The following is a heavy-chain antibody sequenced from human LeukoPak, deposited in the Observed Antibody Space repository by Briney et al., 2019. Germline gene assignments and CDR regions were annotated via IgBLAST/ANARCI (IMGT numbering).Heavy chain of an antibody. V-gene: IGHV4-59*01. CDR2: IYYSGST. D-gene: IGHD3-22*01. J-gene: IGHJ6*03. CDR1: GGSISSYY. Sequence: SETLSLTCTVSGGSISSYYWSWIRQPPGKGLEWIGYIYYSGSTNYNPSLKSRVTISVDTSKNQFSLKLSSVTAADTAVYYCARGGDYYDSSGYQYYYYYYMYVWGKGTTVTISS. CDR3: ARGGDYYDSSGYQYYYYYYMYV.